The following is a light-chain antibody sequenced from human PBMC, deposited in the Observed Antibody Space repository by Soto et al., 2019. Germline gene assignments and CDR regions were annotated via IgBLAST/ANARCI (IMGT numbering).Light chain of an antibody. Sequence: QSVLTQPSSVSGSPGQWVTISCTGTSCNVGASNDVPWYQQLPGTAPKLLIFEISNRPSGVSDRFSGSKSGTSASLAITGLQAEDEADYYCLSYDSSLTQLFGAGTKVTVL. CDR2: EIS. CDR3: LSYDSSLTQL. CDR1: SCNVGASND. V-gene: IGLV1-40*01. J-gene: IGLJ1*01.